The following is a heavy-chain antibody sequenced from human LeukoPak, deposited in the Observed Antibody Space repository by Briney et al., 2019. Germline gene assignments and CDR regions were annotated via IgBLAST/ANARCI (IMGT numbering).Heavy chain of an antibody. J-gene: IGHJ3*02. Sequence: SETPSLTCTVSGGSISTYYWSWIRQPPGKGLEWIGYIYYSGSTNYNPSLKSRVAISVDTSKNQFSLKLGSVTAADTAVYYCARGGNVLLWFGELPLDAFDIWGQGTMVTVSS. D-gene: IGHD3-10*01. CDR2: IYYSGST. CDR3: ARGGNVLLWFGELPLDAFDI. CDR1: GGSISTYY. V-gene: IGHV4-59*01.